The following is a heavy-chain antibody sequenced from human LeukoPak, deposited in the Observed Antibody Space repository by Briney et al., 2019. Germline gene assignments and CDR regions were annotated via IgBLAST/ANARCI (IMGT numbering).Heavy chain of an antibody. D-gene: IGHD3-22*01. CDR3: ARVPYYDRDHSFDY. Sequence: PGGSLRLSCAASGFTFSSYEMNWVRQAPGKGLEWVSYISSSGSTIYYADSVKGRFTISRDNAKNSLYLQMNSLRAEDTAVYYCARVPYYDRDHSFDYWGQGTLVTVSS. J-gene: IGHJ4*02. CDR1: GFTFSSYE. CDR2: ISSSGSTI. V-gene: IGHV3-48*03.